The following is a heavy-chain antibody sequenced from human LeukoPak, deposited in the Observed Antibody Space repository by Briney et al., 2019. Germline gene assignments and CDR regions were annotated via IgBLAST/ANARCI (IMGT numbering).Heavy chain of an antibody. CDR2: IYYSGST. V-gene: IGHV4-39*01. J-gene: IGHJ4*02. CDR3: ARLKYFDWLLFDY. Sequence: PSETLSLTCTVSGGSISSSSYCWGWIRQPPGKGLEWIGSIYYSGSTYYNPSLKSRVTISVDTSKNQFSLKLSSVTAADTAVYYCARLKYFDWLLFDYWGQGTLVTVSS. CDR1: GGSISSSSYC. D-gene: IGHD3-9*01.